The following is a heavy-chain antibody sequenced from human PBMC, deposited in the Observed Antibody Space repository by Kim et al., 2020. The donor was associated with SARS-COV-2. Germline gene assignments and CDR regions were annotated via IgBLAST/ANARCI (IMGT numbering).Heavy chain of an antibody. CDR1: GGSISSSSYY. Sequence: SETLSLTCTVSGGSISSSSYYWGWIRQPPGKGLEWIGSIYYSGSTYYNPSLKSRVTISVDTSKNQFSLKLSSVTAADTAVYYCARVGSLWFGELHLDYWGQGTLGTVSS. V-gene: IGHV4-39*01. D-gene: IGHD3-10*01. J-gene: IGHJ4*02. CDR3: ARVGSLWFGELHLDY. CDR2: IYYSGST.